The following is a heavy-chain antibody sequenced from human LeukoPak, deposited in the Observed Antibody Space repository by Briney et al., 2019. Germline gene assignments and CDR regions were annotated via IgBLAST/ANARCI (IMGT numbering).Heavy chain of an antibody. CDR2: IYYSGST. J-gene: IGHJ3*02. CDR3: ARESQDAFDI. V-gene: IGHV4-59*01. Sequence: PSETLSLTCTVSGGSISSYYWSWIRQPPGKGLEWIGYIYYSGSTNYSPSLKSRVTISVDTSKNQFSLKLSSVTAADTAVYYCARESQDAFDIWGQGTMVTVSS. CDR1: GGSISSYY.